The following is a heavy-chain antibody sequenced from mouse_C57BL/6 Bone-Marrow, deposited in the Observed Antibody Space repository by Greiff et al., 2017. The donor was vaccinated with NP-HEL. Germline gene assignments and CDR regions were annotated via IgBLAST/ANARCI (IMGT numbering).Heavy chain of an antibody. Sequence: VKLVESGPGLVQPSQSLSITCTVSGFSLTSYGVHWVRQSPGKGLEWLGVIWSGGSTDYNAAFISRLSISKDNSKRQVFFKMNSLQADDTAIYYCATYYYGSMDYWGQGTSVTVSS. V-gene: IGHV2-2*01. D-gene: IGHD1-1*01. J-gene: IGHJ4*01. CDR2: IWSGGST. CDR3: ATYYYGSMDY. CDR1: GFSLTSYG.